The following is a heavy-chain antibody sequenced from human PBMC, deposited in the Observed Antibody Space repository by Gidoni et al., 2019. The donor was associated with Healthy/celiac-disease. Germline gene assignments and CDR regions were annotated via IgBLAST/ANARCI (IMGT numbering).Heavy chain of an antibody. J-gene: IGHJ3*02. CDR3: ARAGKGDAFDI. D-gene: IGHD3-10*01. Sequence: EVQLVESGGGLVQPGGSLRLSCAASGFTVSSNYMSWVRQAPGKGLEWVSGIYSGGSTYYADAVKGRFTISRDNSKNTLYLQMNSLRAEDTAVYYCARAGKGDAFDIWGQGTMVTVSS. V-gene: IGHV3-66*01. CDR2: IYSGGST. CDR1: GFTVSSNY.